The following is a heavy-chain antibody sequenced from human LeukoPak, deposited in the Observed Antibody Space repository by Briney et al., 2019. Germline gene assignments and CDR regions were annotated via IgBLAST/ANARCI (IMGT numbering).Heavy chain of an antibody. CDR1: GGAFSSYA. CDR3: ARGLRGYYDSSGYQR. J-gene: IGHJ4*02. V-gene: IGHV1-69*13. D-gene: IGHD3-22*01. Sequence: ASVKVSCKASGGAFSSYAISWVRRAPGQGLEWMGGIIPIFGTANYAQKFQGRVTITADESTSTAYMELSSLRSEDTAVYYCARGLRGYYDSSGYQRWGQGTLVTVSS. CDR2: IIPIFGTA.